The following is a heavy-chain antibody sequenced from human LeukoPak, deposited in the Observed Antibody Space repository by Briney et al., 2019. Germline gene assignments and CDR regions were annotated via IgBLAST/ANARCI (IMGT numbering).Heavy chain of an antibody. CDR2: INPNSGGT. J-gene: IGHJ4*02. CDR3: ARDYHYYDSSGYYMDY. CDR1: GYTFTGYY. Sequence: GASVKVSCKASGYTFTGYYMHWVRQAPGQGLEWMGWINPNSGGTNYAQKFQGRVTMTRDTSISTAYMELSRLRSDDTAVYYCARDYHYYDSSGYYMDYWGQGTLVTVS. V-gene: IGHV1-2*02. D-gene: IGHD3-22*01.